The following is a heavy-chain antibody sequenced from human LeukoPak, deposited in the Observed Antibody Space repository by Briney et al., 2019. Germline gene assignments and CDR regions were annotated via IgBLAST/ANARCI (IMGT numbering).Heavy chain of an antibody. J-gene: IGHJ3*02. D-gene: IGHD3-22*01. CDR2: IYYSGST. Sequence: SETLSLTCTVSGGSISSSSYYWGWIRQPPGKGLEWIGSIYYSGSTYYNPSLKSRVTISVDTSKNQFSLKLSSMTAADTAVYYCARGVYYYDSRGAFDIWGQGTMVTVSS. CDR3: ARGVYYYDSRGAFDI. V-gene: IGHV4-39*01. CDR1: GGSISSSSYY.